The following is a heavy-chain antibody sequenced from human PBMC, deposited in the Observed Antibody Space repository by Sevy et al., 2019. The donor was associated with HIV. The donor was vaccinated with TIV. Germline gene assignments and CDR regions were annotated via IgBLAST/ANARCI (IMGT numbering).Heavy chain of an antibody. CDR1: DFTLSSYG. CDR3: ARDRLGITISAEWGGGMDV. Sequence: GGSLRLSCAASDFTLSSYGMLWVRQAPGKGLEWVAVIRYDGSNKYYADSVKGRFTISRDNSKNTLYLQMNSLRAEDTAVYYCARDRLGITISAEWGGGMDVWGQGTTVTVSS. CDR2: IRYDGSNK. D-gene: IGHD3-3*01. V-gene: IGHV3-33*01. J-gene: IGHJ6*02.